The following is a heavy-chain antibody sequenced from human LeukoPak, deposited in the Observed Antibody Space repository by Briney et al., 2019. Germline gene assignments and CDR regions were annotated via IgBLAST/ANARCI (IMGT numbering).Heavy chain of an antibody. CDR2: MNPNSGNT. D-gene: IGHD4-17*01. CDR1: GYTFTSYG. Sequence: ASVKVSCKASGYTFTSYGISWVRQATGQGLEWMGWMNPNSGNTGYAQKFQGRVTITMNTSISTAYMELSSLRSEDPAVYYCGRGRKKNGDYDIKYWGEGTLVTVSS. J-gene: IGHJ4*02. CDR3: GRGRKKNGDYDIKY. V-gene: IGHV1-8*03.